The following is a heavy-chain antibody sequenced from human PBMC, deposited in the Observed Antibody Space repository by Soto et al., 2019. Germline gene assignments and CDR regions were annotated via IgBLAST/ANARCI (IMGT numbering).Heavy chain of an antibody. CDR2: INHSGST. CDR3: ARGGYFDWLLTYYYYGMDV. J-gene: IGHJ6*02. Sequence: PSETLSLTCAGYGGSFSGYYWSWIRQPPGKGLEWIGEINHSGSTNYNPSLKSRVTISVDTSKNQFSLKLSSVTAADTAVYYCARGGYFDWLLTYYYYGMDVWGQGTTVTVSS. CDR1: GGSFSGYY. V-gene: IGHV4-34*01. D-gene: IGHD3-9*01.